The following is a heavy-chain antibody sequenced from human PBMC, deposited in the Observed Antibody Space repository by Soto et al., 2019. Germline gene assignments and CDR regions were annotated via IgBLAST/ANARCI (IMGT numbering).Heavy chain of an antibody. CDR3: AREGAAAPLHYYGMDV. CDR2: ISYDGSNK. V-gene: IGHV3-30-3*01. J-gene: IGHJ6*02. D-gene: IGHD2-2*01. Sequence: QVQLVESGGGVVQPGRSLRLSCAASGFTFSSYAMHWVRQAPGKGLEWVAVISYDGSNKYYADSVKGRFTISRDNSKNTLYLQMNSLRAEDTAVYYCAREGAAAPLHYYGMDVWGQGTTVTVSS. CDR1: GFTFSSYA.